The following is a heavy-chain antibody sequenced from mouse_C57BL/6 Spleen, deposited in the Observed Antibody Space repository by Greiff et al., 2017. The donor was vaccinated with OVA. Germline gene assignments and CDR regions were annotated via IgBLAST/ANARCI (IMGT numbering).Heavy chain of an antibody. D-gene: IGHD4-1*01. J-gene: IGHJ4*01. CDR1: GYTFTDHI. CDR2: IYPVSGET. Sequence: VQLQQSGAELASPGASVTLSCKASGYTFTDHIMNWVKKRPGQGLEWIGRIYPVSGETNYTQKFMGKATFSVDRSSSTVYMVLNSLTSEDPAVYYCGRGTGGDYYAMDYWGQGTSVTVSS. V-gene: IGHV1-11*01. CDR3: GRGTGGDYYAMDY.